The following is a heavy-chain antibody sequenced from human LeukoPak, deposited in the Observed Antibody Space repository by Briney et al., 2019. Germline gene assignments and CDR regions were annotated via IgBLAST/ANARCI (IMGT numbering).Heavy chain of an antibody. V-gene: IGHV3-30*03. J-gene: IGHJ4*02. D-gene: IGHD6-19*01. CDR3: ASGWYVDNPGPNDY. CDR1: GFTFSSYG. CDR2: ISYDGSNK. Sequence: GGSLRLSCAASGFTFSSYGMHWVRQAPGKGLEWVAVISYDGSNKYYADPVKGRFTISRDNSKNTLYLQMNSLRAEDTAVYYCASGWYVDNPGPNDYWGQGTLVTVSS.